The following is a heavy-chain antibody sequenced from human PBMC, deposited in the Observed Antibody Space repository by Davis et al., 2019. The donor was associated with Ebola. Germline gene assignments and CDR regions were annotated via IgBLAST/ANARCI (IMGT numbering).Heavy chain of an antibody. CDR1: GGSISSYY. Sequence: MPSETLSLTCTVSGGSISSYYWSWIRQPPGKGLEWIGYIYYSGSTYYNPSLKSRVTISVDTSRNQFSLKVTSVSATDTAVYYCARNFQQWLAPYFFDYWGQGTLVTVS. CDR2: IYYSGST. V-gene: IGHV4-59*08. J-gene: IGHJ4*02. D-gene: IGHD6-19*01. CDR3: ARNFQQWLAPYFFDY.